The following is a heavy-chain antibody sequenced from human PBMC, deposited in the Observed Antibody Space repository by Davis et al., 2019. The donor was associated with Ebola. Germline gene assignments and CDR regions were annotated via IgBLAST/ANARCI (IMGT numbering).Heavy chain of an antibody. CDR1: GFTFSSYA. J-gene: IGHJ4*02. D-gene: IGHD4-17*01. Sequence: LSLSCAASGFTFSSYAMSWVRQAPGKGLEWVSAISGSGGSTYYADSVKGRFTISRDNSKNTLYLQMNSLRAEDTAVYYCAKVGDYGDYFIPYWGQGTLVTVSS. V-gene: IGHV3-23*01. CDR3: AKVGDYGDYFIPY. CDR2: ISGSGGST.